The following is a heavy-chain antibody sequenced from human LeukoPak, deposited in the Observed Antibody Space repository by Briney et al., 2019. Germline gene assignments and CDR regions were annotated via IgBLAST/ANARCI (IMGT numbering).Heavy chain of an antibody. CDR1: GFTFSNYN. J-gene: IGHJ4*02. V-gene: IGHV3-48*01. D-gene: IGHD1-26*01. CDR3: ARETTAVGFDY. CDR2: ISNSGTI. Sequence: GGSLRLACAASGFTFSNYNMNWVRQAPGKGLEWVSYISNSGTIYYLDSVKGRFTISRDNAKNSLSLQMNSLRAEDTAVYYCARETTAVGFDYWGQGALVSVSS.